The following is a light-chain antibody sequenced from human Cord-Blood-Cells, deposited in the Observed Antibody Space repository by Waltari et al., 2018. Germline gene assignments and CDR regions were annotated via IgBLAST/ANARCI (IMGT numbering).Light chain of an antibody. J-gene: IGLJ3*02. Sequence: QSALTQPASVSGSPGQSITISCTGTSSDVGGYNYVSWYQQHPGKVPKLMSYDVSKRPSGVSSRFSASKSGNTASLTISGLQAEDEADYYCSSYTSSSTWVFGGGTKLTVL. CDR2: DVS. V-gene: IGLV2-14*01. CDR3: SSYTSSSTWV. CDR1: SSDVGGYNY.